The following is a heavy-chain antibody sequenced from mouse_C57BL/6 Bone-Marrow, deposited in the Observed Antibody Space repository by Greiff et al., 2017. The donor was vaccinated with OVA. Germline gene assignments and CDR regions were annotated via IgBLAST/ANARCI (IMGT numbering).Heavy chain of an antibody. V-gene: IGHV1-69*01. CDR2: IDPSDSYT. Sequence: QVQLQQPGAELVMPGASVKLSCKASGYTFTSYWMHWVKQRPGQGLEWIGEIDPSDSYTNYNQKFKGKSTLTGDKSSSTAYMHLSSLTSEDSAVYYCATYGSSPELAYWGQGTLVTVSA. CDR3: ATYGSSPELAY. CDR1: GYTFTSYW. D-gene: IGHD1-1*01. J-gene: IGHJ3*01.